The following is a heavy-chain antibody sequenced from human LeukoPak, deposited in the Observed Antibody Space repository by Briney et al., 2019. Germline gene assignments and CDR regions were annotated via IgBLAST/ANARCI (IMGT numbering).Heavy chain of an antibody. Sequence: SQTLSLTCDISGDVVSSNSVTWNWIRQSPSRGLEWLGRTYYRSTWYNDYAVSVRGRITVNPDTSKNQFSLHLNSVTPEDTAVYYCARRLTQYDCFDPWGQGILVTVSS. V-gene: IGHV6-1*01. CDR3: ARRLTQYDCFDP. J-gene: IGHJ5*02. D-gene: IGHD2-2*01. CDR2: TYYRSTWYN. CDR1: GDVVSSNSVT.